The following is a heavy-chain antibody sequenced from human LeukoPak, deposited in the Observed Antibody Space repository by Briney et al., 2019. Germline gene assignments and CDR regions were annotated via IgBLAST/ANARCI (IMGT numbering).Heavy chain of an antibody. D-gene: IGHD3-9*01. CDR1: GGSISSYY. J-gene: IGHJ3*02. Sequence: PSETLSLTCTVSGGSISSYYWSWIRQPPGKGLEWIGNIYHSGTTFYNPSLKSRVTMSLHTSKNQFSLNLRSVTAADAAVYFCARIDWYLRGDAFDIWGQGTMVTVSS. V-gene: IGHV4-59*04. CDR3: ARIDWYLRGDAFDI. CDR2: IYHSGTT.